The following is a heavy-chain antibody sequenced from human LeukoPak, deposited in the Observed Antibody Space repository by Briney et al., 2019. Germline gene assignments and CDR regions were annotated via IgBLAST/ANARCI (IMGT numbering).Heavy chain of an antibody. V-gene: IGHV4-39*07. J-gene: IGHJ4*02. CDR1: GGSISSYY. CDR2: IYYSGST. Sequence: SETLSLTCTVSGGSISSYYWGWIRQPPGKGLEWIGSIYYSGSTYYNPSLKSRVTISVDTSKNQFSLKLSSVTAADTAVYYCARDPIAVAGARTPFDYWGQGTLVTVSS. CDR3: ARDPIAVAGARTPFDY. D-gene: IGHD6-19*01.